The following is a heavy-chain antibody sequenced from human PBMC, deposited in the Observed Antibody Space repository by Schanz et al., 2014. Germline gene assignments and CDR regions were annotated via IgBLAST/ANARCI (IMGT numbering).Heavy chain of an antibody. J-gene: IGHJ4*02. CDR1: GFTFSSYG. Sequence: VQVVESGGGLVQPGGSLRLSCAASGFTFSSYGMHWVRQSPGKGLEWVALISYDGSNKYYADSVKGRFTISRDNSKNTLFLQMSSLRAEDTAVYYCARDGDFDYWGQGTLVTVSS. CDR2: ISYDGSNK. V-gene: IGHV3-30*03. CDR3: ARDGDFDY.